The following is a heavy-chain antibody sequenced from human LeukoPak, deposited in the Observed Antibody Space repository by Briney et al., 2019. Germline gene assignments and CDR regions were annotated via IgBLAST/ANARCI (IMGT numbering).Heavy chain of an antibody. Sequence: ASVKVSCKASGGTFSSYAISWVRQAPGQGLEWMGIINPSGGSTSYAQKFQGRVTMTRDMSTSTVYMELSSLRSEDTAVYYCARDRYCSGGSCRRFDPWGQGTLVTVSS. CDR3: ARDRYCSGGSCRRFDP. V-gene: IGHV1-46*01. D-gene: IGHD2-15*01. J-gene: IGHJ5*02. CDR1: GGTFSSYA. CDR2: INPSGGST.